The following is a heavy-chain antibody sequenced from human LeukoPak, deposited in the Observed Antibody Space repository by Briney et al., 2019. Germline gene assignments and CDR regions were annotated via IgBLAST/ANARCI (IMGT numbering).Heavy chain of an antibody. V-gene: IGHV3-9*01. CDR1: GFPFDDYD. D-gene: IGHD6-13*01. Sequence: SLSLFCAASGFPFDDYDMHWARHAPGEGLEWLSGFSWNSGSIGYADSVKGRFTDSRDNSTNTLYLQMNSLRAEDTAVCYCASSGGRDRSIAAAGTLDYWGQGTLVTVSS. CDR2: FSWNSGSI. J-gene: IGHJ4*02. CDR3: ASSGGRDRSIAAAGTLDY.